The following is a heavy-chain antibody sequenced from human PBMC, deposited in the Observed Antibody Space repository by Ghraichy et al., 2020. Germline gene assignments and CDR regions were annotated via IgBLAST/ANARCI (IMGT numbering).Heavy chain of an antibody. Sequence: ASVKVSCKVSGYTLTELSMHWVRQAPGKGLEWMGGFDPEDGETIYAQKFQGRVTMTEDTSTDTAYMELSSLRSEDTAVYYCATERPLNCSGGSCLIPPYYMDVWGKGTTVTVSS. CDR3: ATERPLNCSGGSCLIPPYYMDV. CDR2: FDPEDGET. CDR1: GYTLTELS. D-gene: IGHD2-15*01. J-gene: IGHJ6*03. V-gene: IGHV1-24*01.